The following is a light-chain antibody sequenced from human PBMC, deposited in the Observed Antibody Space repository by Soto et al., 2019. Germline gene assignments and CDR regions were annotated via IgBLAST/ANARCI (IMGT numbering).Light chain of an antibody. CDR2: VAS. CDR3: QQYGSSPLT. CDR1: QSVSRSY. J-gene: IGKJ4*01. V-gene: IGKV3-20*01. Sequence: IVLTQSQATLSLSPGKRATLSCSASQSVSRSYLAWYQQKPGQAPRLLIYVASSRATGIPDRFSGSGSGTDFTLTIRRLEPEDFAVYYCQQYGSSPLTFGGGTKVDIK.